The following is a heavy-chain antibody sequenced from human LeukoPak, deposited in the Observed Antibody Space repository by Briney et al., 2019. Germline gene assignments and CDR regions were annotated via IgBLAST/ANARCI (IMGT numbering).Heavy chain of an antibody. CDR3: ARGGYVWGNYRLDYFDY. Sequence: PGGSLRLSCAASGFTFSTYEMNWVRQAPGKGLEWVAYISNSGSTIYYVDSVKGRFTISRDNAKTSLYLQMSSLGAEDTAVYYCARGGYVWGNYRLDYFDYWGQGTLVTVSS. D-gene: IGHD3-16*02. CDR2: ISNSGSTI. CDR1: GFTFSTYE. V-gene: IGHV3-48*03. J-gene: IGHJ4*02.